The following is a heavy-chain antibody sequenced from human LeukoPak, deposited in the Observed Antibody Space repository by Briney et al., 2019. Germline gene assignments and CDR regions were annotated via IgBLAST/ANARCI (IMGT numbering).Heavy chain of an antibody. CDR3: ARSYSSSDHYYYYGMDV. D-gene: IGHD6-13*01. V-gene: IGHV4-59*08. J-gene: IGHJ6*02. CDR2: INYIRTT. CDR1: GGSISSYY. Sequence: SETLSLTCTVSGGSISSYYWNWIRQPQGKGLEWIGYINYIRTTDYNPSLKSRVTISLDTSKNRFSLKLSSVTAADTAMYYCARSYSSSDHYYYYGMDVWGQGTTVTVSS.